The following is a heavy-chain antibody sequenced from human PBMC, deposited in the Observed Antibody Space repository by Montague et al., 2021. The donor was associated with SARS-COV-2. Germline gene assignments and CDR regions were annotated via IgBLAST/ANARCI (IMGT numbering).Heavy chain of an antibody. Sequence: SETLSLTCAVSGVSITSTNWWSLVRQPPGKGLEWIWEIYYGGIATXNPSLKGRATISMDRSRNLFSLKLSSVTAADTAMYYCAGKVLTVPADYWGQGTLVTVS. CDR1: GVSITSTNW. J-gene: IGHJ4*02. CDR2: IYYGGIA. CDR3: AGKVLTVPADY. D-gene: IGHD4-11*01. V-gene: IGHV4-4*02.